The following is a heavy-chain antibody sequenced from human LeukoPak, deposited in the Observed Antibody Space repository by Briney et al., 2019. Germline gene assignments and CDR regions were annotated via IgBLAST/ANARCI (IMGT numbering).Heavy chain of an antibody. J-gene: IGHJ4*02. D-gene: IGHD2-2*01. CDR3: ARHDCSSTSCYADY. CDR2: IYYSGST. Sequence: PSETLSLTCTVSGGSISSYYWSWIRQPPGKGLEWIGYIYYSGSTNYNPSLKSRVTMSVDTSKKQFSLKLTSVAAADTAVYYCARHDCSSTSCYADYWGQGTLVTVSS. V-gene: IGHV4-59*08. CDR1: GGSISSYY.